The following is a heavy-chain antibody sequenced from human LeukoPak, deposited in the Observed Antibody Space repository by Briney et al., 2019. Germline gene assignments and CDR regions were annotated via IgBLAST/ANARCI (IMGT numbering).Heavy chain of an antibody. Sequence: PSETLSLTCTVSGGSNSSYYWSWIRQPPGKGLEWIGYIYYSGSTNYNPSLKSRVTISVDTSKNQFSLKLSSVTAADTAVYYCARHAAAALDYWGQGTLVTVSS. CDR3: ARHAAAALDY. CDR2: IYYSGST. CDR1: GGSNSSYY. J-gene: IGHJ4*02. V-gene: IGHV4-59*08. D-gene: IGHD6-13*01.